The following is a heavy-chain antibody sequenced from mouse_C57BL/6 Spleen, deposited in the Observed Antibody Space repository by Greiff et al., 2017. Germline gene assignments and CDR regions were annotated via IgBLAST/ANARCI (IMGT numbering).Heavy chain of an antibody. D-gene: IGHD1-1*01. V-gene: IGHV5-16*01. J-gene: IGHJ3*01. CDR3: AREDYYGSRGFAY. CDR2: INYDGIST. CDR1: GFTFSDYY. Sequence: EVHLVESEGGLVQPGSSMKLSCTASGFTFSDYYMALVRQVPEKGLEWVANINYDGISTYYLDSLKSRFIISRDNAKNLLYLQMSSLKSEDTATYYCAREDYYGSRGFAYWGQGTLVTVSA.